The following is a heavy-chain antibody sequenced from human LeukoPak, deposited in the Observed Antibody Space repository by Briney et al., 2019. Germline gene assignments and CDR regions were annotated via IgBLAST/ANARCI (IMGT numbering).Heavy chain of an antibody. CDR3: ARRQQQWFGMDV. J-gene: IGHJ6*02. D-gene: IGHD5-18*01. V-gene: IGHV4-59*08. CDR1: GGSISSYY. CDR2: IYYSGST. Sequence: SETLSLTCTVSGGSISSYYWNWIRQPPGKGLEWIGYIYYSGSTNYNPSLKSRVTISVDTSKNHFSLKLSSVTAADTAVYYCARRQQQWFGMDVWGQGTTVTVSS.